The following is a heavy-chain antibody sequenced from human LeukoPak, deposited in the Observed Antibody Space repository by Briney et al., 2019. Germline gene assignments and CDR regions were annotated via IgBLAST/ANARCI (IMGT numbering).Heavy chain of an antibody. CDR2: MCWEGGST. V-gene: IGHV3-43D*03. CDR1: GFTFDDYA. Sequence: GGSLRLSCAASGFTFDDYAMHWVRQAPGKGLEWVSLMCWEGGSTHYADSVKGQCTSARDKGKNSMYLQMNSLRAEDTALYYCAKDSSNSHYSYGFPGYYYMDVWGKGTTVTVSS. D-gene: IGHD5-18*01. CDR3: AKDSSNSHYSYGFPGYYYMDV. J-gene: IGHJ6*03.